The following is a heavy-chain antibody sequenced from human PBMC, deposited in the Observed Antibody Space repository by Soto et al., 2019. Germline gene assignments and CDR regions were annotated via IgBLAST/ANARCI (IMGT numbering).Heavy chain of an antibody. CDR1: GGTFSSYA. CDR3: ARDGVDTAMNHYYYGMDV. D-gene: IGHD5-18*01. V-gene: IGHV1-69*13. CDR2: IIPIFGTA. J-gene: IGHJ6*02. Sequence: SVKVSCKASGGTFSSYAISWVRQAPGQGLEWMGGIIPIFGTANYAQKFQGRVTITADESTSTAYMELSSLRSEDTAVYYCARDGVDTAMNHYYYGMDVWGQGTKVTVSS.